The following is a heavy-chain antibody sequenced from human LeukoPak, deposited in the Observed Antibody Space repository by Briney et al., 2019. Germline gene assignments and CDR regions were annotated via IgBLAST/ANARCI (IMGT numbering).Heavy chain of an antibody. V-gene: IGHV1-69*02. Sequence: GACEASGATMRRYKITGVPQSPRQKLEWMGRIIPILGIANYAQKFQGRVTITADKSTSTAYMELSSLRSEDTAVYYCARSFGIAYTGVWGQGTLVTVSS. D-gene: IGHD2-2*02. J-gene: IGHJ4*02. CDR2: IIPILGIA. CDR3: ARSFGIAYTGV. CDR1: GATMRRYK.